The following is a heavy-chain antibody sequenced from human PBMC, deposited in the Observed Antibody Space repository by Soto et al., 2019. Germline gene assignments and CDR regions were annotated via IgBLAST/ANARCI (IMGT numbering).Heavy chain of an antibody. CDR2: ITPAGTIT. CDR1: GFTFSTYW. CDR3: ARVPQGRYQSDN. Sequence: EVQLVESGGDLVQPGGSLRLSCEASGFTFSTYWMHWVRHTPGKGLVWVSRITPAGTITNYADSVKGRFPVFRDSAQNTLYLHRNRLRAEDTAVYYCARVPQGRYQSDNWGQGTLVTVSS. D-gene: IGHD2-2*01. J-gene: IGHJ4*02. V-gene: IGHV3-74*01.